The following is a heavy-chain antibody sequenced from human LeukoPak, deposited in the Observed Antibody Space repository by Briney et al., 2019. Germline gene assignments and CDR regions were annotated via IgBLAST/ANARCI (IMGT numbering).Heavy chain of an antibody. V-gene: IGHV1-69*05. Sequence: ASVKVSCKASGGTFSSYAISWVRQAPGQGLEWMGGIIPIFGTANYAQKFQGRVTITTDESTSTAYMELSSLRSEDTAVYYCAREFSPDYDFWSGANWFDPWGQGTLVTVSS. J-gene: IGHJ5*02. D-gene: IGHD3-3*01. CDR1: GGTFSSYA. CDR2: IIPIFGTA. CDR3: AREFSPDYDFWSGANWFDP.